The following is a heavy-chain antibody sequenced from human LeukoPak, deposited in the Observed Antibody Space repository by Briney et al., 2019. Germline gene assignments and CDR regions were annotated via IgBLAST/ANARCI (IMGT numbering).Heavy chain of an antibody. CDR1: GYTFTGYY. Sequence: ASVKVSCKDSGYTFTGYYMHWVRQAPGQGLEWMGWINPNSGGTNYAQKFQGRVTMTRDTSISTAYMELSRLRSDDTAVYYCARDRRYSGYDTFDYWGQGTLVTVSS. V-gene: IGHV1-2*02. CDR2: INPNSGGT. D-gene: IGHD5-12*01. CDR3: ARDRRYSGYDTFDY. J-gene: IGHJ4*02.